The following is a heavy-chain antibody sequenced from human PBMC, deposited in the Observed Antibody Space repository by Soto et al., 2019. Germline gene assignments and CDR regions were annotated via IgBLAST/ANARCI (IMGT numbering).Heavy chain of an antibody. Sequence: QVQLQESGPGLEKPSGTLSLTCAVSGASITSPNWWSWVRQSPGKGLEWIGEIYHSGDTNYNPSLKSRIMMSLDRSKNHISLTLNSVAAADTAVYYCARGGSGSGTGDFDYWGQGTLVTVSS. V-gene: IGHV4-4*02. J-gene: IGHJ4*02. CDR2: IYHSGDT. CDR3: ARGGSGSGTGDFDY. D-gene: IGHD1-26*01. CDR1: GASITSPNW.